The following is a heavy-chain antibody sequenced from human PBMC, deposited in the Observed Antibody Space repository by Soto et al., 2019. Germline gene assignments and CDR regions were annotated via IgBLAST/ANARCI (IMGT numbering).Heavy chain of an antibody. Sequence: HPGGSLRLSCAASGFTFSSYAMSWVRQAPGKGLEWVSAISGSGGSTYYADSVKGRFTISRDNSKNTLYLQMNSLRAEDTAVYYCAKTAHYYGSGSYHRATKTKFQTYYFDYWGQGTLVTVSS. CDR3: AKTAHYYGSGSYHRATKTKFQTYYFDY. J-gene: IGHJ4*02. V-gene: IGHV3-23*01. CDR1: GFTFSSYA. CDR2: ISGSGGST. D-gene: IGHD3-10*01.